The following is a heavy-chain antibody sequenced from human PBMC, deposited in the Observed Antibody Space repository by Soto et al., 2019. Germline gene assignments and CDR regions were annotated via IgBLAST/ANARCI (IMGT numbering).Heavy chain of an antibody. CDR2: LYYSGST. Sequence: PSETLSLTCTVSGGSISSGDYYWSWIRQPPGKGLEWIGYLYYSGSTYYNPSLKSRVTISVATSKNQFSLKLSSVTAADTAVYYCASHNGGYCSGGSCYHTTYYYYGMDVWGQGTTVTVSS. V-gene: IGHV4-30-4*01. CDR1: GGSISSGDYY. J-gene: IGHJ6*02. D-gene: IGHD2-15*01. CDR3: ASHNGGYCSGGSCYHTTYYYYGMDV.